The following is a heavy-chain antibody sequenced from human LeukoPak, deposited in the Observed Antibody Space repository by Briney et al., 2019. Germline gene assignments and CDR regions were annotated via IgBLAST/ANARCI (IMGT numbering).Heavy chain of an antibody. Sequence: GGSLRLSCAPSGFTFGSFGMHWVRQAPGKGLEWVAIIWGDGGTQYYGDSVKGRVTISRDNSTNMLYLQMNSLRAEDTAVYYCARDKGGGLDYWGQGTLVTVSS. V-gene: IGHV3-33*01. CDR3: ARDKGGGLDY. J-gene: IGHJ4*02. CDR2: IWGDGGTQ. D-gene: IGHD3-16*01. CDR1: GFTFGSFG.